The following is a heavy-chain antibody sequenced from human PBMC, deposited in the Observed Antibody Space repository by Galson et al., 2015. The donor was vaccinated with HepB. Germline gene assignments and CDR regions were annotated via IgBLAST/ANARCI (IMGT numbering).Heavy chain of an antibody. Sequence: LRLSCAASGFTFSSYSMNWVRQAPGKGLEWVSSISSSSSYIYYADSVKGRFTISRDNAKNSLYLQMNSRRAEDTAVYYCARDPHGGWFDPWGQGTLVTVSS. D-gene: IGHD2-15*01. CDR3: ARDPHGGWFDP. J-gene: IGHJ5*02. V-gene: IGHV3-21*01. CDR2: ISSSSSYI. CDR1: GFTFSSYS.